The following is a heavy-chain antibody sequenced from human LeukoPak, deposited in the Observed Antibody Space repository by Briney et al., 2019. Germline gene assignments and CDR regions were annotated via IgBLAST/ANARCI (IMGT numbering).Heavy chain of an antibody. CDR3: ARDQVDYDIPDHFDY. CDR1: GDSISSSTCN. J-gene: IGHJ4*02. CDR2: ISQSGNS. V-gene: IGHV4-30-2*01. D-gene: IGHD3-22*01. Sequence: SETLSLTCKVSGDSISSSTCNWSWIRRPPGKGLEWIGYISQSGNSYFTPSLKSRATISVDRSKNHFSLTLISVTAADTAVYFCARDQVDYDIPDHFDYWGKGTLVTVSS.